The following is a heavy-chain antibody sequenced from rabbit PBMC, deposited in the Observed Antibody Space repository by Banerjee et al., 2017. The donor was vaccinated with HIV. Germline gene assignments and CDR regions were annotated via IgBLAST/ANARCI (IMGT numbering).Heavy chain of an antibody. CDR2: IYTSSGST. Sequence: QSLEESGGGLVQPGGSLKLSCKASGFDFSSYGVCWVRQAPGKGLEWIGWIYTSSGSTYYASWAKGRFTISKSSSTTVTLQMTSLTVADTATYFCARDVGGAAGYDSLRLWGQGTLVTVS. CDR3: ARDVGGAAGYDSLRL. J-gene: IGHJ6*01. V-gene: IGHV1S40*01. CDR1: GFDFSSYG. D-gene: IGHD1-1*01.